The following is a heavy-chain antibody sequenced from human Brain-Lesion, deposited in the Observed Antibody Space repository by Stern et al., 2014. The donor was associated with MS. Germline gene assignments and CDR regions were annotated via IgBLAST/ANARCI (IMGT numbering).Heavy chain of an antibody. V-gene: IGHV4-30-4*01. J-gene: IGHJ4*02. CDR1: GGSISSGDNY. D-gene: IGHD4-17*01. CDR3: ARVPDYGDAFFDY. CDR2: IHYSGGP. Sequence: QLQLQESGPGLVKPSQTLSLTCTVSGGSISSGDNYWSWIRQPPGKGPEWIGSIHYSGGPYVNPSLKSRATISADTSKNQFSLKLNSMTAADTAVYYCARVPDYGDAFFDYWGQGILVTISS.